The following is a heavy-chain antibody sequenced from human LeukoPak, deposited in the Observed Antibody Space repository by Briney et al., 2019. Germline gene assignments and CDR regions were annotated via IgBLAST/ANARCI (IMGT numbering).Heavy chain of an antibody. J-gene: IGHJ6*03. D-gene: IGHD3-10*01. Sequence: PSETLSLTCTVSGGSISSSSYYWGWIRQPPGKGLEWIGSIYYSGSTYYNPSLKSRVTISVDTSKNQFSLKLSSVTAADTAVYYCARVDYYGSGSYVYYYYYMDVWGKGTTVTVSS. V-gene: IGHV4-39*07. CDR3: ARVDYYGSGSYVYYYYYMDV. CDR2: IYYSGST. CDR1: GGSISSSSYY.